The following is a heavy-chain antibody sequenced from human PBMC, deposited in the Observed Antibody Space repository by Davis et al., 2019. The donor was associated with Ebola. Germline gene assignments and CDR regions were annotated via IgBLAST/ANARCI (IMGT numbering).Heavy chain of an antibody. CDR2: INHSGST. V-gene: IGHV4-34*01. J-gene: IGHJ5*02. Sequence: MPGGSLRLSCAVYGGSFSGYYWSWIRQPPGKGLEWIGEINHSGSTNYNPSLKSRVTISVDTSKNQFSLKLSSVTAADKAVYYCASRRRLLAAAGSPRWVGPWGQGTPVT. CDR1: GGSFSGYY. D-gene: IGHD6-13*01. CDR3: ASRRRLLAAAGSPRWVGP.